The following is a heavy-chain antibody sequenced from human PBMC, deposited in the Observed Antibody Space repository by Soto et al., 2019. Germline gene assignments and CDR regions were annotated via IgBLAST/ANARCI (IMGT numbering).Heavy chain of an antibody. J-gene: IGHJ5*02. CDR3: ARRGPLSDNWFDP. Sequence: PLETLFLTCTVSGGSIGSGCDYWSWIRQHPGKGLEWIGYIYYSGSTYYNPSLKSRVTISVDTSKNQFSLKLSSVTAADTAVYYCARRGPLSDNWFDPWGQGTLVTVSS. D-gene: IGHD3-16*01. V-gene: IGHV4-31*03. CDR1: GGSIGSGCDY. CDR2: IYYSGST.